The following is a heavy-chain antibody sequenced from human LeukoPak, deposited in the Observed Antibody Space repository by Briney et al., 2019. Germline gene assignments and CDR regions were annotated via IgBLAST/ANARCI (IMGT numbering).Heavy chain of an antibody. J-gene: IGHJ6*04. CDR1: GFTFSSYE. V-gene: IGHV3-48*03. CDR2: IGTSDSTI. Sequence: GGSLRHSCAASGFTFSSYEMNWVRQAPGKGLEWVSHIGTSDSTIDYVDSVKGRFTISRDNAKNSLYLQMNSLRAEDTAVYYCARDNRGYGSGSYYYYGMDVWGKGTTVTVSS. D-gene: IGHD3-10*01. CDR3: ARDNRGYGSGSYYYYGMDV.